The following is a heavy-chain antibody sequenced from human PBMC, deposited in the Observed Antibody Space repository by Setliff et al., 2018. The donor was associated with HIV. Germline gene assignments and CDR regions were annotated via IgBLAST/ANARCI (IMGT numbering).Heavy chain of an antibody. CDR3: ARDDGGYNYAEAFDV. D-gene: IGHD3-16*01. CDR2: IIPLFGSP. Sequence: GASVKVSCKTSGDTFRTDAISWVRQAPGQGLEWMGGIIPLFGSPDYAQKFQDKVTITADESTSTVYMDLRGLKSDDTAVYYCARDDGGYNYAEAFDVWGQGTMVTVSS. J-gene: IGHJ3*01. V-gene: IGHV1-69*13. CDR1: GDTFRTDA.